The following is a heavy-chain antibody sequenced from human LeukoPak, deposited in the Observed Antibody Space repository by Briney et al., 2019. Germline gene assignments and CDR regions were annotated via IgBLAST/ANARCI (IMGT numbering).Heavy chain of an antibody. D-gene: IGHD3-9*01. CDR2: INWNGGST. Sequence: PGGSLRLSCAASGFTFDDYGMSWVRQAPGKGLEWVSGINWNGGSTGYADSVKGRFTISRDNAKNSLYLQMNSLRAEDTAVYYCARGSLLRYFDWPPWENYYYYMDVWGKGTTVTISS. CDR1: GFTFDDYG. CDR3: ARGSLLRYFDWPPWENYYYYMDV. V-gene: IGHV3-20*04. J-gene: IGHJ6*03.